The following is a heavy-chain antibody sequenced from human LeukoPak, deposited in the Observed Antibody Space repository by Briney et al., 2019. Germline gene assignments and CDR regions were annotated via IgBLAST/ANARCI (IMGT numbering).Heavy chain of an antibody. Sequence: GGSLRLSCAASGFTFSDYYMSWIRQAPGKGLEWLSYISSSGSTIYYADSVKGRFTMSRDNAKNSLYLQMNSLRAEDTAVYYCAKGTSRWGDAFDIWGQGTMVTVSS. J-gene: IGHJ3*02. D-gene: IGHD3-16*01. CDR1: GFTFSDYY. CDR3: AKGTSRWGDAFDI. V-gene: IGHV3-11*04. CDR2: ISSSGSTI.